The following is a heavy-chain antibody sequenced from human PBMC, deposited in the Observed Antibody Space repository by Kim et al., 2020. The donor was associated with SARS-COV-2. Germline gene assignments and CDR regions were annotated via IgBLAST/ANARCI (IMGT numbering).Heavy chain of an antibody. CDR1: GGSISSSNW. D-gene: IGHD3-9*01. V-gene: IGHV4-4*02. J-gene: IGHJ2*01. CDR2: IYHSGST. Sequence: SETLSLTCAVSGGSISSSNWWSWVRQPPGKGLEWIGEIYHSGSTNYNPSLKSRVTISVDKSKNQFSLKLSSVTAADTAVYYCAREPPHPVLRYFDWLPGLDWYFDLWGRGTLVTVSS. CDR3: AREPPHPVLRYFDWLPGLDWYFDL.